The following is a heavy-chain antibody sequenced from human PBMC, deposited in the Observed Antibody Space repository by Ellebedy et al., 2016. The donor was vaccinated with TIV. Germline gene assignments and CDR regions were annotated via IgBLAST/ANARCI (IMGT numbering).Heavy chain of an antibody. V-gene: IGHV4-39*01. J-gene: IGHJ4*02. CDR3: ARTDPWQPIDD. CDR2: VYYSGSP. D-gene: IGHD2-21*02. Sequence: MPSETLSLTCSVSGGSVSSTRYYWARIRPPPGKGLEYIGSVYYSGSPYYNPSFKSRVTLSAETSKNQFSLNLRTVTAADTAVYYCARTDPWQPIDDWGQGILVSVSS. CDR1: GGSVSSTRYY.